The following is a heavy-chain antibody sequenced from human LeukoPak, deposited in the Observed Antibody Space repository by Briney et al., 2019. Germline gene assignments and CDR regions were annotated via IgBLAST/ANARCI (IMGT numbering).Heavy chain of an antibody. J-gene: IGHJ4*02. CDR2: ISWNSGSI. D-gene: IGHD3-3*01. Sequence: PGRSLRLSCAASGFTFDDYAMHWVRQAPGKGLEWVSGISWNSGSIGYADSVKGRFTISSDNAKNSLYLQMNSLRAEDTALYYCAKGSFTIFGVVTPSPLDYWGQGTLVTVSS. CDR1: GFTFDDYA. CDR3: AKGSFTIFGVVTPSPLDY. V-gene: IGHV3-9*01.